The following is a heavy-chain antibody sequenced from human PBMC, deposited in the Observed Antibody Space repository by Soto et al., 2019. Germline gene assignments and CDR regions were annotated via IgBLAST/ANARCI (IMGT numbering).Heavy chain of an antibody. J-gene: IGHJ4*02. CDR3: TQDGGSRDWLTVN. CDR2: ITGGGDNT. CDR1: GFTFTSYA. V-gene: IGHV3-23*01. Sequence: EVQLLESGGDLVQPGGSLSISWAASGFTFTSYAMSWIRQAPGKGLEWVSAITGGGDNTYYADSVKGRFTISRDNSKNTLYLQMNSLRAEDTAFYYCTQDGGSRDWLTVNWGQGTLVTVSS. D-gene: IGHD3-9*01.